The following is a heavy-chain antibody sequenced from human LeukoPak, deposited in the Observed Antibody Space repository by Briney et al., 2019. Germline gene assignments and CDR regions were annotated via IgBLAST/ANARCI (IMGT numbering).Heavy chain of an antibody. Sequence: SATLSLTCTVSGGSISSSSYYWGWIRQPPGKGLEWIGEINHSGSTNYNPSLKSRVTISVDTSKNQFSLKLSSVTAADTAVYYCARGVSDDSSGYYYDYWGQGTLVTVSS. CDR3: ARGVSDDSSGYYYDY. CDR1: GGSISSSSYY. D-gene: IGHD3-22*01. J-gene: IGHJ4*02. V-gene: IGHV4-39*07. CDR2: INHSGST.